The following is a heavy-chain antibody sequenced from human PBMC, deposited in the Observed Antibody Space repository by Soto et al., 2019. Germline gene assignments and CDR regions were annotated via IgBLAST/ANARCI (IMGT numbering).Heavy chain of an antibody. J-gene: IGHJ4*02. CDR1: GFTFSSYG. CDR2: IWYDGSNK. CDR3: AKLAGSGSYSKPYFDY. Sequence: GGSLRLSCAASGFTFSSYGMHWVRQAPGKGLEWVAVIWYDGSNKYYADSVKGRFTISRDNSKNTLYLQMNSLRAEDTAVYYCAKLAGSGSYSKPYFDYWGQGTLVTVSS. V-gene: IGHV3-33*06. D-gene: IGHD3-10*01.